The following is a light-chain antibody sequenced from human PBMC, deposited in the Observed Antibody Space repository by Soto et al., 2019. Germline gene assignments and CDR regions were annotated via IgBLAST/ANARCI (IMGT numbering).Light chain of an antibody. CDR2: STS. CDR3: LLYYGGSWV. J-gene: IGLJ3*02. CDR1: TGAVTSGYY. V-gene: IGLV7-43*01. Sequence: QAVVTQEPSLTVSPGGTVTLTCASSTGAVTSGYYPNWFQQKPGQAPRALIYSTSNKYSWTPARFSGSLLGDKAALTLSGVKPEDEAEYYCLLYYGGSWVFGGGTQLTVL.